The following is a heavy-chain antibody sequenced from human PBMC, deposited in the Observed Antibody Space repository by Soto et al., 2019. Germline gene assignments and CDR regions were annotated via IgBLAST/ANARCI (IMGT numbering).Heavy chain of an antibody. D-gene: IGHD3-3*01. CDR2: ISSSSSYI. J-gene: IGHJ5*02. CDR3: ARGMNLYDFWSGYPREQFDP. V-gene: IGHV3-21*01. Sequence: GGSLRLSCAASGFTFSSYSMNWVRQAPGKGLEWVSSISSSSSYIYYADSVKGRFTISRDNAKNSLYLQMNSLRAEDTAVYYCARGMNLYDFWSGYPREQFDPWGQGTLVTVSS. CDR1: GFTFSSYS.